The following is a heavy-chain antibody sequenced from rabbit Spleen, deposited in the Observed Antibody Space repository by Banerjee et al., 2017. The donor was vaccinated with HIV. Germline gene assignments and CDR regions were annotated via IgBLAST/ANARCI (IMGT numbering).Heavy chain of an antibody. D-gene: IGHD1-1*01. CDR3: AKGGNNDVSYFNL. CDR2: INAATGSA. V-gene: IGHV1S45*01. J-gene: IGHJ4*01. Sequence: QEQLVESGGGLVKPEGSLELSCKASGFSFSDRCVMCWVRQAPGKGLEWIASINAATGSAVYATWAKGRFTISRTSSTTVALQMTSLTAADTATYFCAKGGNNDVSYFNLWGQGTLVTVS. CDR1: GFSFSDRCV.